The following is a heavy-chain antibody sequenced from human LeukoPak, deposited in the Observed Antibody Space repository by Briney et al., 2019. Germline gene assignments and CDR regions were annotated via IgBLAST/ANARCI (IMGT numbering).Heavy chain of an antibody. J-gene: IGHJ4*02. V-gene: IGHV4-34*01. Sequence: SETLSLTCAVYGGSFSGYYWSWIRHPPGKGLEGIGEINHSGSTNYNPSLKSRVTISVDTSKSQFSLKLSSVTAADTAVYYCARDPTYYYDSSGPLWGQGTLVTVSS. CDR3: ARDPTYYYDSSGPL. CDR1: GGSFSGYY. CDR2: INHSGST. D-gene: IGHD3-22*01.